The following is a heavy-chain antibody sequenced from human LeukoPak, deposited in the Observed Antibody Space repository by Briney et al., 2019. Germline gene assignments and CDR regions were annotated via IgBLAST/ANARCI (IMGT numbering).Heavy chain of an antibody. V-gene: IGHV1-2*02. J-gene: IGHJ4*02. D-gene: IGHD3-22*01. CDR1: GYTFTGYY. Sequence: GASVKVSCKASGYTFTGYYMHWVRQARGQGLEWMGWINPNSGGTNYAQKFQGRVTMTRYTSISTAYMELSRLRSDDTAVYYCAADYDSYYDYWGQGTLVTVSS. CDR3: AADYDSYYDY. CDR2: INPNSGGT.